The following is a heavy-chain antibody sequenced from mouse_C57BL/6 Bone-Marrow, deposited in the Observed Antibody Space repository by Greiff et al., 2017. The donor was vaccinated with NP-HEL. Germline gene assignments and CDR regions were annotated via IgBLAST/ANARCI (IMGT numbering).Heavy chain of an antibody. J-gene: IGHJ1*03. CDR1: GYTFTNYW. V-gene: IGHV1-72*01. CDR3: ARYYYGSRGWYFEV. CDR2: IDPNSGGT. D-gene: IGHD1-1*01. Sequence: VQLQQPGADLVKPGASVKLSCKASGYTFTNYWMHWVKQRPGRGLEWIGRIDPNSGGTKFDEKFKTKATLTVDKPSSTAYMQLSSLTAEEFAVYDCARYYYGSRGWYFEVWGTGTTVTVSS.